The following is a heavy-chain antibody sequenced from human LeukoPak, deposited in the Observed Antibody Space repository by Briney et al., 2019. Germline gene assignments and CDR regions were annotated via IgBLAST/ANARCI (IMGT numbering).Heavy chain of an antibody. CDR2: IIPILGIA. D-gene: IGHD4-17*01. CDR3: ARDTHDYGDSEVDY. J-gene: IGHJ4*02. Sequence: SVKVSCKASGGTFSSYAISWVRQAPGQGLEWMGRIIPILGIANYAQKFQGRVTITADKSTSTAYMELSSLRSEDTAVYYCARDTHDYGDSEVDYWGQGTLVTVSS. V-gene: IGHV1-69*04. CDR1: GGTFSSYA.